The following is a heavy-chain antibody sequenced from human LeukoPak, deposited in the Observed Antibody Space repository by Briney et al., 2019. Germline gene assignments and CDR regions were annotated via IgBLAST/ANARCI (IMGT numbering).Heavy chain of an antibody. CDR1: GFTFSSYA. CDR3: ASSKTRSLTYYYDSSGYPH. CDR2: ISYDGSNK. Sequence: PGRSLRLSCAASGFTFSSYAMHWVRQAPGKGLEWVAVISYDGSNKYYADSVKGRFTISRDNSKNTLYLQMNSLRAEDTAVYYCASSKTRSLTYYYDSSGYPHWGQGTLVTVSS. V-gene: IGHV3-30-3*01. J-gene: IGHJ4*02. D-gene: IGHD3-22*01.